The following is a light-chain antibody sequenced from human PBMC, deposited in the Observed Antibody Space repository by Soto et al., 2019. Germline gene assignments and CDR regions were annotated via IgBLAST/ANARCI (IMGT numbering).Light chain of an antibody. J-gene: IGKJ4*01. V-gene: IGKV3-15*01. Sequence: EIVMTQSPATLCVSPGERATLSCRASESVSSSLAWYQHKPGQSPRLLIYGASTRATNIAARFSGSGSGTEFTLTISSLQSEDFAVYYCQLYRNWPLTGGGGTKVEI. CDR3: QLYRNWPLT. CDR2: GAS. CDR1: ESVSSS.